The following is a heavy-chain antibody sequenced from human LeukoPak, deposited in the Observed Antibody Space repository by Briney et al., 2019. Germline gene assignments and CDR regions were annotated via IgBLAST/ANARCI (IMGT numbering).Heavy chain of an antibody. Sequence: GGSLRLSCAASGFTFRSYAMNWVRQAPGKGLEWVSAISGSGSSTYYADSVKGRFTISRDDSKNTAYLQMDSLKTEDTAVYYCTGNYYGSGSYADFDYWGQGTLVTVSS. V-gene: IGHV3-23*01. CDR1: GFTFRSYA. CDR3: TGNYYGSGSYADFDY. D-gene: IGHD3-10*01. CDR2: ISGSGSST. J-gene: IGHJ4*02.